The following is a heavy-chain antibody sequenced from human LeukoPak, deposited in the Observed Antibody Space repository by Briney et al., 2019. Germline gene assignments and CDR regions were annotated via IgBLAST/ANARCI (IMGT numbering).Heavy chain of an antibody. CDR1: GYSISSGYY. CDR3: ARVLPRGYYFDY. V-gene: IGHV4-38-2*02. Sequence: PSETLSLTCTVSGYSISSGYYWGWIRQPPGKGLEWIGSIYHSGSTHYNPSLKSRVTISVDTSKNQFSLKLSSVTAADTAVYYCARVLPRGYYFDYWGQGTLVTVSS. J-gene: IGHJ4*02. CDR2: IYHSGST.